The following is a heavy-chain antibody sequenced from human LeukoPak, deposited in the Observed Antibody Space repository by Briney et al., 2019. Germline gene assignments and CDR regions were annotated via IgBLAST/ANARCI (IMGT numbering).Heavy chain of an antibody. D-gene: IGHD3-9*01. CDR1: GFTFSSYS. CDR3: AREGDILTGYLY. Sequence: GGSLRLSCAASGFTFSSYSMNWVRQAPGKGLEWVSYISSSSSSTIYYADSVKGRFTISGDNAKNSLYLQMNRLRDEDTAVYYCAREGDILTGYLYWGQGTLVTVSS. J-gene: IGHJ4*02. V-gene: IGHV3-48*02. CDR2: ISSSSSSTI.